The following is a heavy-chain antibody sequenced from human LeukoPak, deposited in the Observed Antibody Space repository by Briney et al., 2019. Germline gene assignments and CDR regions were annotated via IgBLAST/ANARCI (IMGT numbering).Heavy chain of an antibody. CDR3: AIGKSHYDFRFDY. CDR1: GYTFTSYD. CDR2: MNPNSGNT. J-gene: IGHJ4*02. V-gene: IGHV1-8*01. Sequence: GASVKVSCKASGYTFTSYDINWVRQATGQGLEWMGWMNPNSGNTGYAQKFQGRVTMTRNTSISTAYMELSSLRSEDTAVYYRAIGKSHYDFRFDYWGQGTLVTVSS. D-gene: IGHD3-3*01.